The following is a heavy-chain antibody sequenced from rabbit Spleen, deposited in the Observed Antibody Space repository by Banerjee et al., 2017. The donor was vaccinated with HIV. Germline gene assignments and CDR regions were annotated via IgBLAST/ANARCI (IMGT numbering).Heavy chain of an antibody. CDR1: GFSFSINYW. V-gene: IGHV1S45*01. Sequence: LQESGGGLVQPEGSLTLTCTASGFSFSINYWICWVRQAPGKGLEWISCIAGSSSGFTYSATWAKGRFTMSRTSSTTVTLQMTSLTAADTATYFCARDLVAVIGWNFSLWGPGTLVTVS. D-gene: IGHD1-1*01. CDR3: ARDLVAVIGWNFSL. J-gene: IGHJ6*01. CDR2: IAGSSSGFT.